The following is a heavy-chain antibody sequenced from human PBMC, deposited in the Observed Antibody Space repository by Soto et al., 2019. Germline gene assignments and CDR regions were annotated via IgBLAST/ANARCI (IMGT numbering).Heavy chain of an antibody. CDR1: GFTFSDYY. Sequence: GGSLRLSGAASGFTFSDYYMSWIRQAPGKGLEWVSYISSSGSTIYYADSVEGRFTISRDNAKNSLYLQMNSLRAEDTAVYYCARGLDSGDCVDLFDPWGQGTLVTVSS. CDR2: ISSSGSTI. D-gene: IGHD2-21*02. V-gene: IGHV3-11*01. J-gene: IGHJ5*02. CDR3: ARGLDSGDCVDLFDP.